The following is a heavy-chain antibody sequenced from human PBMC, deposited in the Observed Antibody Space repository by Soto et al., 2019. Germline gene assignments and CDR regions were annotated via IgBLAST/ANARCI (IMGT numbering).Heavy chain of an antibody. CDR3: ARFLYIWGSYRPYWFFDY. CDR2: IYYSGST. J-gene: IGHJ4*02. CDR1: GGSISSGGYY. D-gene: IGHD3-16*02. Sequence: SETLSLTCTVSGGSISSGGYYWSWIRQHPGKGLEWIGYIYYSGSTYYNPSLKSRVTISVDTSKNQFSLKLSSVTAADTAVYYCARFLYIWGSYRPYWFFDYWGQGTLVTVSS. V-gene: IGHV4-31*03.